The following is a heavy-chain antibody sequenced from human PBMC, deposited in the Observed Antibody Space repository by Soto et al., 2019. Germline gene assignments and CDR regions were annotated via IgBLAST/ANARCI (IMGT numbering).Heavy chain of an antibody. Sequence: GGSLRLSCAASGFTFSSYGMHWVRQAPGKGLEWVAVIWYDGSNKYYADSVKGRFTISRDNSKNTLYLQMNSLRAEDTAVYYCARDRSTVTPLRTEFDYWGQGTLVTVSS. J-gene: IGHJ4*02. CDR2: IWYDGSNK. CDR3: ARDRSTVTPLRTEFDY. V-gene: IGHV3-33*01. CDR1: GFTFSSYG. D-gene: IGHD4-17*01.